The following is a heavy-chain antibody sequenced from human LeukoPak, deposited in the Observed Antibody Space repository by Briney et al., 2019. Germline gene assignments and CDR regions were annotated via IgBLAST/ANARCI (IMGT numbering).Heavy chain of an antibody. D-gene: IGHD4-4*01. V-gene: IGHV3-33*01. CDR2: IWYDGSNK. Sequence: PGGSLRLSCAASGFTFSSYGMHWVRQAPGKGLEWVAVIWYDGSNKYYADSVKGQFTISRDNSKNTLYLQMNSLRAEDTAVYYCARDFHLTVTTPWFDPWGQGTLVTVSS. CDR3: ARDFHLTVTTPWFDP. CDR1: GFTFSSYG. J-gene: IGHJ5*02.